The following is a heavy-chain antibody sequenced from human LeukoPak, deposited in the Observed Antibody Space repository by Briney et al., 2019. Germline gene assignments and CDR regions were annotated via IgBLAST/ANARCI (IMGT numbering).Heavy chain of an antibody. CDR3: AKDRSCTNNICHGDFDY. CDR1: GFTFSSYA. V-gene: IGHV3-23*01. Sequence: PGGSLRLSCAASGFTFSSYAMSWVRQAPGKGLEWVSDISGSGGSTYYADSVKGRFTISRDNSKNTLYLQMNSLRAEDTAVYYCAKDRSCTNNICHGDFDYWGQGPLVTVSS. D-gene: IGHD2-8*01. J-gene: IGHJ4*02. CDR2: ISGSGGST.